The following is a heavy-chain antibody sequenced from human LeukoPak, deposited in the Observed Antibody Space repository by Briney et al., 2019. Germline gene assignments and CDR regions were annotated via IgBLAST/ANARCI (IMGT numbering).Heavy chain of an antibody. CDR1: GYTFTSYA. D-gene: IGHD2-2*01. CDR2: INGANGNT. V-gene: IGHV1-3*03. CDR3: GRATFSTTWVTDS. J-gene: IGHJ4*02. Sequence: ASVKVSCKASGYTFTSYAMHWVRQAPGQRPEWMGWINGANGNTEYSPELQGRVTISRDTSASTAYMELSSLTSEDTAVYYCGRATFSTTWVTDSWGQGTLVTVSS.